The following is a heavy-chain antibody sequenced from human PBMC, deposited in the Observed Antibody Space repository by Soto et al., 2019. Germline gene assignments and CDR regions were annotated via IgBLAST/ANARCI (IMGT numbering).Heavy chain of an antibody. D-gene: IGHD2-15*01. Sequence: PGESLRLCCAGSGFLFPNAWMSWFRPAPGKGLEWVGHIKNKGDGGTADHAAAVKGRFVISRDDSERMVFLQMNSLKVEDTAVYYCATMGLYCSGGSCYSDNWGQGALVTVSS. CDR1: GFLFPNAW. CDR2: IKNKGDGGTA. CDR3: ATMGLYCSGGSCYSDN. J-gene: IGHJ4*02. V-gene: IGHV3-15*01.